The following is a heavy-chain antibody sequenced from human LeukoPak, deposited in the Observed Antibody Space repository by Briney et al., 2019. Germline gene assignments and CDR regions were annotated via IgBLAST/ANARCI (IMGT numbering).Heavy chain of an antibody. J-gene: IGHJ4*02. CDR2: ISSGSNYI. V-gene: IGHV3-21*01. CDR3: ARSNYYDSSGYRGH. D-gene: IGHD3-22*01. CDR1: GFTFSSNA. Sequence: GGSLRLSCAASGFTFSSNAMNWVRQAPGKGLEWVSSISSGSNYIYYADSVKGRFTISRDNAKNSLYLQVNSLRAEDTAVYYCARSNYYDSSGYRGHWGQGTLVTVSS.